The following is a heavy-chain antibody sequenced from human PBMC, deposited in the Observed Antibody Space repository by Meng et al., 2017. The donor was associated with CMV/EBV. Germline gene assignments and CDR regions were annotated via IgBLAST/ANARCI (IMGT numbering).Heavy chain of an antibody. D-gene: IGHD2-2*01. CDR1: GFTFSSYE. CDR2: ISSSGSTI. V-gene: IGHV3-48*03. CDR3: ARQDIVVVPAALPNWFDP. J-gene: IGHJ5*02. Sequence: GGSLRLSCAASGFTFSSYEMNWVRQAPGKGLEWVSYISSSGSTIYYADSVKGRFTISRDNAKNSLYLQMNSLRAEDTAVYYCARQDIVVVPAALPNWFDPWGQGTLVTVSS.